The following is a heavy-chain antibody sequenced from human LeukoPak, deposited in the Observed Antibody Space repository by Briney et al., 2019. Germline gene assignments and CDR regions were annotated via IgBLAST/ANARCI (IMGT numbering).Heavy chain of an antibody. V-gene: IGHV3-11*01. CDR1: GFTFSDYY. CDR2: ISSSGSTI. Sequence: GGSLRPSCAASGFTFSDYYMSWIRQAPGKGPEWVSYISSSGSTIYYADSVKGRFTISRDNAKNSLYLQMNSLRAEDTAVYYCARDRTPYYYGSGRYFDYWGQGTLVTVSS. D-gene: IGHD3-10*01. CDR3: ARDRTPYYYGSGRYFDY. J-gene: IGHJ4*02.